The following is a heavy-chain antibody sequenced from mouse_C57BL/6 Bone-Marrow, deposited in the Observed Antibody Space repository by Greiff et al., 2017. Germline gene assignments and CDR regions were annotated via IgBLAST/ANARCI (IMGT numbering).Heavy chain of an antibody. CDR3: ARGGYDDYDVGAMDY. CDR2: SSSGSSTI. Sequence: DVKLVASGGGLVKPGGSLKLSCAASGFTFSDYGMHWVRQAPEKGLEWVAYSSSGSSTIYYADSVKGRFPISRANAKNTLFLQMTSLRSEDTAMYYCARGGYDDYDVGAMDYWGQGTSVTVSS. D-gene: IGHD2-4*01. CDR1: GFTFSDYG. V-gene: IGHV5-17*01. J-gene: IGHJ4*01.